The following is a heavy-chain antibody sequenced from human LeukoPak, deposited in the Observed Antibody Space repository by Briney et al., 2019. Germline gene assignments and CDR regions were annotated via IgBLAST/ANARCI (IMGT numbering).Heavy chain of an antibody. CDR1: GYTFTSYA. Sequence: ASVKVSCKASGYTFTSYAMNWVRQAPGQGLEWMGWISPYNGNTDYAQNLQGRVTMTTDTSTSTAYLEVKNLRTDDTAVYYCARETTAGAAQYWGQGTLVTVSS. CDR3: ARETTAGAAQY. CDR2: ISPYNGNT. J-gene: IGHJ4*02. V-gene: IGHV1-18*01. D-gene: IGHD1-26*01.